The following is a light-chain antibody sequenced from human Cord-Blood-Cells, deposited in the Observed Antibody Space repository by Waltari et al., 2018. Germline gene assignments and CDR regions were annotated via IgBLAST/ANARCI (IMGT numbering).Light chain of an antibody. V-gene: IGKV1-33*01. CDR1: QDISNY. J-gene: IGKJ1*01. Sequence: DIQMTQSPSSLSASVRDIVTITCQASQDISNYLNWYQQKPGKAPKLLIYDASNLETGVPSRFSGSGSGTDFTFTISSLQPEDIATYYCQQYDNLPWTFGQGTKVEIK. CDR2: DAS. CDR3: QQYDNLPWT.